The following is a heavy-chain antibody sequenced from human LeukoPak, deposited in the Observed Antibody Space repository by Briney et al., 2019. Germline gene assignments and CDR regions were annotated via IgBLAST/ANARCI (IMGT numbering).Heavy chain of an antibody. D-gene: IGHD6-6*01. CDR3: AKAFYSSSRLEP. CDR1: GFTFSNSW. Sequence: GGSLRLSCAASGFTFSNSWMHWVRQAPGKGLVWGSRINGDGSSTSYADSVKGRFTISRDNAKNTLYLQMNSLRAEDTAVYYCAKAFYSSSRLEPWGQGTLVTVSS. V-gene: IGHV3-74*01. CDR2: INGDGSST. J-gene: IGHJ5*02.